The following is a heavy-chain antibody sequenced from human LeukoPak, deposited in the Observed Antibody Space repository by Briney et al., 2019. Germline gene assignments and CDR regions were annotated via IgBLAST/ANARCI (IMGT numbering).Heavy chain of an antibody. V-gene: IGHV1-46*01. Sequence: ASVKVSCKASGYTFTSYYMHLVRQAPGQGLEWMGIINPSGGSTSYAQKFQGRVTMTRDTSTSTVYMELSSLRSEDTAVYYCARVGGGFWFDPWGQGTLVTVPS. J-gene: IGHJ5*02. CDR1: GYTFTSYY. D-gene: IGHD3-3*01. CDR2: INPSGGST. CDR3: ARVGGGFWFDP.